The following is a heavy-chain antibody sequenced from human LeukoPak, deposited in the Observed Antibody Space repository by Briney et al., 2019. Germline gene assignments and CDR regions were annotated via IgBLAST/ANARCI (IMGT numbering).Heavy chain of an antibody. Sequence: SETLSLTCTVSGGSISSYYWSWIRQPPGKGLEWVGYVYYSGSTDYHPSLRSRVTMSVDTSKSQCSLKLNSVTATDTAVYYCARLLYYYDSSGYYPYYYYGMDVWGRGTTVTVSS. V-gene: IGHV4-59*08. D-gene: IGHD3-22*01. CDR1: GGSISSYY. CDR2: VYYSGST. J-gene: IGHJ6*02. CDR3: ARLLYYYDSSGYYPYYYYGMDV.